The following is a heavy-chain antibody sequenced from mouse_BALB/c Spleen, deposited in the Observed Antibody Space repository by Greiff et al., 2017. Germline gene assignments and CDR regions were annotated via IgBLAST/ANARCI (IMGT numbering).Heavy chain of an antibody. CDR2: ISSGGGST. D-gene: IGHD1-1*01. CDR1: GFAFSSYD. Sequence: EVKVVESGGGLVKPGGSLKLSCAASGFAFSSYDMSWVRQTPEKRLEWVAYISSGGGSTYYPDTVKGRFTISRDNAKNTLYLQMSSLKSEDTATYYCARAGHYGSSSAWFAYWGQGTLVTVSA. V-gene: IGHV5-12-1*01. CDR3: ARAGHYGSSSAWFAY. J-gene: IGHJ3*01.